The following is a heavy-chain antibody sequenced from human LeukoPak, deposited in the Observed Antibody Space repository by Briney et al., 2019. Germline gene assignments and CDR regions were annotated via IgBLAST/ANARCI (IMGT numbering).Heavy chain of an antibody. CDR1: GFTFSSYG. CDR2: IWYDGSNK. D-gene: IGHD1-26*01. CDR3: ARERGVKDGMDV. Sequence: LGGSLRLSCAASGFTFSSYGMHWVRQAPGKGLEWVAVIWYDGSNKYCADSVKGRFTISRDNSKNTLYLQMNSLRAEDTAVYYCARERGVKDGMDVWGQGTTVTVSS. V-gene: IGHV3-33*01. J-gene: IGHJ6*02.